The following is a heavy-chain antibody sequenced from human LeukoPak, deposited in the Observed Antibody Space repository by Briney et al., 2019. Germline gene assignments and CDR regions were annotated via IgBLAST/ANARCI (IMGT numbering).Heavy chain of an antibody. CDR2: IGIRGDT. CDR1: GFTFIDYD. D-gene: IGHD6-19*01. J-gene: IGHJ4*02. V-gene: IGHV3-13*01. Sequence: RPGGSLRLSCAASGFTFIDYDMHWVRQVIGKGLKWVSAIGIRGDTHYSGSVKGRFTISRENAESSLYLQMNSLRAEDTAVYYCARGGIQVSGIDEFDYWGQGTLVTVSS. CDR3: ARGGIQVSGIDEFDY.